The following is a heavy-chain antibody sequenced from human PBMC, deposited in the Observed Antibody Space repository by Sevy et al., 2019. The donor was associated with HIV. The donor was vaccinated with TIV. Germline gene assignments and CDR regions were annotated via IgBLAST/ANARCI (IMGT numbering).Heavy chain of an antibody. CDR2: ISSSSADI. Sequence: GGSLRLSCAASGFTFSNYNMNWVRQAPGEGLKWVSSISSSSADIYYTDSVKGRFTVSRDNSRKSLFLQMNGLSAEDTALYDCARDLLAGSTYVFDIWGRGTMVTVSS. CDR3: ARDLLAGSTYVFDI. D-gene: IGHD3-3*02. V-gene: IGHV3-21*01. CDR1: GFTFSNYN. J-gene: IGHJ3*02.